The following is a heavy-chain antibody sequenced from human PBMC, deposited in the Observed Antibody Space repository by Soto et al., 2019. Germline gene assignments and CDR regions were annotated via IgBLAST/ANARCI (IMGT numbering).Heavy chain of an antibody. Sequence: GGSLRLSCAASGFTFSDYYMSWIRQAPGKGLEWVSYISSSGSTIYYADSVKGRFTISRDNAKNSLYLQMNSLRAEDTAVYYCARSHLYYDSSGYPDYRAQRTLVTVSS. V-gene: IGHV3-11*01. D-gene: IGHD3-22*01. J-gene: IGHJ4*02. CDR1: GFTFSDYY. CDR3: ARSHLYYDSSGYPDY. CDR2: ISSSGSTI.